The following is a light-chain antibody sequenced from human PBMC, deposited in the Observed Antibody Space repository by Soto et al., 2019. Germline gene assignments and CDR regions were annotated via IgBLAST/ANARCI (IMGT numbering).Light chain of an antibody. J-gene: IGLJ1*01. V-gene: IGLV2-23*01. CDR3: CLYVGARTYV. CDR1: VGL. Sequence: QSALTQPASVSGSPGQSITISCTGTVGLVSWYQQHPGKVPKLIIYDDNRRPSGVSNRFSGSKSGNTASLTISGLQAEDEADYYCCLYVGARTYVFGTGTKVTVL. CDR2: DDN.